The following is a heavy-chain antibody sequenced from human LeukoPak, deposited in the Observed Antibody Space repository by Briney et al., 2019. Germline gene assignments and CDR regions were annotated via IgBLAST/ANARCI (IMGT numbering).Heavy chain of an antibody. Sequence: EASVKVSCKASGGTFSSYAISWVRQAPGQGLEWMGRMNPNSGNTGYAQKFQGRVTMTRNTSISTAYMELSSLRSEDTAVYYCARAHYGSGSYNFDYWGQGTLVTVSS. J-gene: IGHJ4*02. CDR3: ARAHYGSGSYNFDY. CDR1: GGTFSSYA. CDR2: MNPNSGNT. D-gene: IGHD3-10*01. V-gene: IGHV1-8*02.